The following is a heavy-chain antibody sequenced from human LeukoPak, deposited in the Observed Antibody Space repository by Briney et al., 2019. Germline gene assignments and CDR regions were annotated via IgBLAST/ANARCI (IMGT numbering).Heavy chain of an antibody. CDR2: ISSSSSTI. V-gene: IGHV3-48*01. D-gene: IGHD3-22*01. CDR1: GFTFSSYS. J-gene: IGHJ4*02. Sequence: PGGSLRLSCAASGFTFSSYSMNWVRQSPGKGLEWVSYISSSSSTIYYADSAKGRFTISRDNAKNSLYLQMNSLRAEDTAVYYCAREGDSSGYYYHDKPFDYWGQGTLVTVSS. CDR3: AREGDSSGYYYHDKPFDY.